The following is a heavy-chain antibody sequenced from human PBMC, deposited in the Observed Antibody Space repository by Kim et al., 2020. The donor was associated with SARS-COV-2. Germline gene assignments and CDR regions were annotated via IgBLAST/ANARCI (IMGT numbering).Heavy chain of an antibody. D-gene: IGHD5-12*01. Sequence: PSFQGQVTISADKSISTAYLQWSGLKASDTAMYYCAKGRDGYNRGAFDIWGQGTMVTVSS. CDR3: AKGRDGYNRGAFDI. J-gene: IGHJ3*02. V-gene: IGHV5-51*01.